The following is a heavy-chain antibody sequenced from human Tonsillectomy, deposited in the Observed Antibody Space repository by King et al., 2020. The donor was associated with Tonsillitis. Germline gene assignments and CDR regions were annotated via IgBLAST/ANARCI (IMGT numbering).Heavy chain of an antibody. CDR2: IYYSGSA. D-gene: IGHD2-2*01. CDR1: SGSISSGGYS. Sequence: QLQESGPGLVKPSQTLSLTCAVSSGSISSGGYSWSWIRQPPGKGLEWIGYIYYSGSAYYNPSLKSRVTISMDTSKNHFSLRLSSVTAAYTAVYYCARETNVVVPAAIDPWGQGTLVTVSS. CDR3: ARETNVVVPAAIDP. J-gene: IGHJ5*02. V-gene: IGHV4-30-4*07.